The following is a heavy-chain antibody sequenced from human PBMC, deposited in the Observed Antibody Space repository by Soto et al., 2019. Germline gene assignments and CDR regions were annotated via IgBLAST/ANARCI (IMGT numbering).Heavy chain of an antibody. D-gene: IGHD3-22*01. CDR3: ARTRWDYDSSGYYSTNWFDP. CDR1: GDSVSSNSAA. V-gene: IGHV6-1*01. J-gene: IGHJ5*02. Sequence: SQTLSLTCAISGDSVSSNSAAWNWIRQSPSRGLEWLGRTYYRSKWYNDYAVSVKSRITINPDTSKNQFSLKLKSVTPEDTAVYYCARTRWDYDSSGYYSTNWFDPWGQGTLVTVSS. CDR2: TYYRSKWYN.